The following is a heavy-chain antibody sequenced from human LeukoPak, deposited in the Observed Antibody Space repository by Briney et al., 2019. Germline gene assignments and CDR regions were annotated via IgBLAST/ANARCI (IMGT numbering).Heavy chain of an antibody. CDR3: ARCRGSSLKY. CDR1: GGSISSSSYY. Sequence: SETLSLTCAVSGGSISSSSYYWGWIRQPPGKGLEWIGSIYYSGSTYYNPSLKSRVTISVDTSKNQFSLKLSSVTAADTAVYYCARCRGSSLKYWGQGTLVTVSS. J-gene: IGHJ4*02. CDR2: IYYSGST. D-gene: IGHD6-13*01. V-gene: IGHV4-39*07.